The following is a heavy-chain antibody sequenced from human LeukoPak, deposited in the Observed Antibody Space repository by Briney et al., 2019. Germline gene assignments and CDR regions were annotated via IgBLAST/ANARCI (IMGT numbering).Heavy chain of an antibody. J-gene: IGHJ4*02. V-gene: IGHV3-21*01. D-gene: IGHD1-26*01. CDR2: ISSSSSYI. CDR3: ARVRVGARVFDY. Sequence: PGGSLRLSCAASGFTFSSYSMNWVRQAPGKGLEWVSSISSSSSYIYYADSVKGRFTISRDNAKNSLYLQMNSLRAEDTAVYYCARVRVGARVFDYWGQGTLVTVSS. CDR1: GFTFSSYS.